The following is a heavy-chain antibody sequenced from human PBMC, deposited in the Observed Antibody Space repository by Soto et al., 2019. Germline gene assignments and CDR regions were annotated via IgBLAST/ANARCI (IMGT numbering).Heavy chain of an antibody. J-gene: IGHJ4*02. V-gene: IGHV4-59*01. D-gene: IGHD3-9*01. Sequence: QVQLQESGPGLVKPSETLSLTCTVSGGSISSYYWSWIRQPPGKGLEWIGYIYYSGSTNYNPSLKSRVTISVDTSKNQFSLKLSSVTAADTAVYYCAGGGTERLRYFDWLLKHWGQGTLVTVSS. CDR2: IYYSGST. CDR1: GGSISSYY. CDR3: AGGGTERLRYFDWLLKH.